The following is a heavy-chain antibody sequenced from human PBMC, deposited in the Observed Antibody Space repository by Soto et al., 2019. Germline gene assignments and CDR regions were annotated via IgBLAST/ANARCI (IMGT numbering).Heavy chain of an antibody. D-gene: IGHD3-10*01. V-gene: IGHV4-34*01. Sequence: SETLSLTCAVYGGSFSGYYWSWIRQPPEKGLEWIGEINHSGSTNYNPSLKSRVTISVDTSKNQFSLKLSSVTAADTAVYYCARRARAMVRGVRSNWFDPWGQGTLVTVSS. CDR2: INHSGST. J-gene: IGHJ5*02. CDR3: ARRARAMVRGVRSNWFDP. CDR1: GGSFSGYY.